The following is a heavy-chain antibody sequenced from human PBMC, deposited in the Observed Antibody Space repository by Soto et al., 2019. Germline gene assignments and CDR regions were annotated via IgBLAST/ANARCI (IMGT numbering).Heavy chain of an antibody. Sequence: SETLSLTCTVSGGSVSSGSYYWSWIRQPPGKGLEWIGYIYYSGSTNYNPSLKSRVTISVDTSKNQFSLKLSSVTAADTAVYYRAGAAAAGSYYGMDVWGQGTRSPYP. CDR1: GGSVSSGSYY. CDR3: AGAAAAGSYYGMDV. J-gene: IGHJ6*02. V-gene: IGHV4-61*01. D-gene: IGHD6-13*01. CDR2: IYYSGST.